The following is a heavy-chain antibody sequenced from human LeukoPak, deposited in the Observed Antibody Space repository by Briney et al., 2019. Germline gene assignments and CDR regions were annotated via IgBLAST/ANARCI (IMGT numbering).Heavy chain of an antibody. CDR3: AKGSFDV. CDR2: INTGETT. Sequence: GGSLRLSCAASGFNVGTYAMSWVRQAPGRGLEWVSCINTGETTFYADSVKGRFTISRDNSNLYLHMTSLRDEDTALYYCAKGSFDVWGHGTVVIVSS. V-gene: IGHV3-23*01. J-gene: IGHJ3*01. CDR1: GFNVGTYA.